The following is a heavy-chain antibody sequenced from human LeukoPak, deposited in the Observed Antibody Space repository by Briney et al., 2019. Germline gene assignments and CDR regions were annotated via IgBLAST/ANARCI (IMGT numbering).Heavy chain of an antibody. CDR3: ARGGDSSSSGGNYYYYYRDV. Sequence: ASVRVSCKASGYTFTSYYMHWVRQAPGQGLEWMGIINPSGGSTSYAQKFQGRVTMTRDMSTSTVYMELSSLRSEDTAVYYCARGGDSSSSGGNYYYYYRDVWGKGTTVTVSS. V-gene: IGHV1-46*01. J-gene: IGHJ6*03. CDR1: GYTFTSYY. D-gene: IGHD6-6*01. CDR2: INPSGGST.